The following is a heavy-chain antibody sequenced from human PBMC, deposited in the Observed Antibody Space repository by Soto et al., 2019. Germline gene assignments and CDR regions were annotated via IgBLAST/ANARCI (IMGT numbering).Heavy chain of an antibody. D-gene: IGHD6-19*01. J-gene: IGHJ4*02. CDR1: GYTFTSYG. Sequence: ASVKVSCKASGYTFTSYGISWVRQAPGQGLEWMGWISAYNGNTNYAQKLQGRVTITRDTSTGTVYMELSSLRSDDTAVYYCAKEVVAGNFDYWGQGTLVTVSS. CDR3: AKEVVAGNFDY. V-gene: IGHV1-18*01. CDR2: ISAYNGNT.